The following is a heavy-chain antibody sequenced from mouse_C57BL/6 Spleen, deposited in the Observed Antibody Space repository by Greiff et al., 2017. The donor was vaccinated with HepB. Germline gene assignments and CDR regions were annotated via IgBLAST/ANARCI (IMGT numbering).Heavy chain of an antibody. V-gene: IGHV1-64*01. CDR3: ARPLYGSSLFDY. D-gene: IGHD1-1*01. CDR1: GYTFTSYW. CDR2: IHPNSGST. Sequence: QVQLQQPGAELVKPGASVKLSCKASGYTFTSYWMHWVKQRPGQGLEWIGMIHPNSGSTNYNEKFKSKATLTVDKSSSTAYMQLSSLTSEDSAVDYCARPLYGSSLFDYWGQGTTLTVSS. J-gene: IGHJ2*01.